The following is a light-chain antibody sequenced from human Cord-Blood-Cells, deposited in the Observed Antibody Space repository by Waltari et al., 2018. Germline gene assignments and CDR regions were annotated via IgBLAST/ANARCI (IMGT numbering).Light chain of an antibody. Sequence: QSALTQPRSVSGSPGPSVTISCTGTTSDVGGYTSVSWYQQHPGKSPKLMIYDVSKRPSGVPDRFSGSKSGNTASLTISGRQAEDEADYYCCSYAGSYTYVFGTGTKVTVL. CDR2: DVS. CDR1: TSDVGGYTS. J-gene: IGLJ1*01. CDR3: CSYAGSYTYV. V-gene: IGLV2-11*01.